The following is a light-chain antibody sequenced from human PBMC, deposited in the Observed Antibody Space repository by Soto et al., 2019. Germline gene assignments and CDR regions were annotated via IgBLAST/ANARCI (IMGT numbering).Light chain of an antibody. CDR3: CSYAGSSTFI. J-gene: IGLJ2*01. V-gene: IGLV2-23*03. Sequence: QSALTQPASVSGSPGQSITISCTGASSDVGSYHLVSWYQQHPGKAPKLMIYEGSKRPSGVSNRFSGSKSGNTASLTISGLQAEDEADYYCCSYAGSSTFIFGGGTKVTVL. CDR1: SSDVGSYHL. CDR2: EGS.